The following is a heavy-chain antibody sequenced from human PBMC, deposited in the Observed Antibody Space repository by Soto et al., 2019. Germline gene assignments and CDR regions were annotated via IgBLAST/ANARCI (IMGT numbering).Heavy chain of an antibody. V-gene: IGHV4-59*08. CDR1: GGSIRNYY. J-gene: IGHJ5*02. Sequence: SETLSLTCTVSGGSIRNYYWSWMRQPPGKGLEWIGYIYYSGSTNYNPSLKSRVTISVDTSKNQLSLKLSSVTAADTAVYYCARHYYGSGSYTWFDPWSQGTLVTVSS. CDR2: IYYSGST. D-gene: IGHD3-10*01. CDR3: ARHYYGSGSYTWFDP.